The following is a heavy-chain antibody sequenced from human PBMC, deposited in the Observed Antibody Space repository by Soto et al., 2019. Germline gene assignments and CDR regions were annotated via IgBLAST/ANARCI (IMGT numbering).Heavy chain of an antibody. Sequence: SETLSLTCFVSGYSITAGGYYWSWIRHHPGKGLEWIGSFYSSGSIIYNPSLKSRVTISLDTSMNYFSLRLSSVTAADTAVYYCARGQRFSDWFDPWGQGTLVTVSS. CDR3: ARGQRFSDWFDP. CDR2: FYSSGSI. D-gene: IGHD3-3*01. V-gene: IGHV4-39*07. CDR1: GYSITAGGYY. J-gene: IGHJ5*02.